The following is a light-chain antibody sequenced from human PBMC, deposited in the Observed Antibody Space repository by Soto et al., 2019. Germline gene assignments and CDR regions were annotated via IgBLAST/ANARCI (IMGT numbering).Light chain of an antibody. Sequence: DIQMTQSPSTLSASIGDRATITCRASQSINSWLAWYQQKPGKAPKLLIYEASRLESGVPSRFSGSESGTEFTLTISVLHAEDFATYYWQQYNNFPLTFGGGTRVEI. CDR3: QQYNNFPLT. CDR1: QSINSW. J-gene: IGKJ4*01. CDR2: EAS. V-gene: IGKV1-5*01.